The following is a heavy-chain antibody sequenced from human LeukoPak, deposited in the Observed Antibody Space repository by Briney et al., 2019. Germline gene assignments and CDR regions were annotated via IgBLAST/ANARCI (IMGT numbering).Heavy chain of an antibody. V-gene: IGHV3-23*01. CDR3: AIYISGIFDY. CDR1: GFTFSSYA. J-gene: IGHJ4*02. D-gene: IGHD1-14*01. CDR2: ITDSGTGT. Sequence: GGSLRLSCAASGFTFSSYALSWVRQAPGKGLEWVSGITDSGTGTYYADSVKGRFTISRDNSKNTVYLQMSSLRAEDTAVYYCAIYISGIFDYWGQGTLVTVSS.